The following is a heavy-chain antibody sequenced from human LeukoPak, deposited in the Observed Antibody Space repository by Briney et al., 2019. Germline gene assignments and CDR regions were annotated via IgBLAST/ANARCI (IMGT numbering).Heavy chain of an antibody. D-gene: IGHD4-23*01. CDR1: GASISSSSYY. Sequence: SETLSLTCTVSGASISSSSYYWGWIRQPPGKGLEWIGSVYTSGSTNYNPSLKSRVTKSVDTSKNQFSLKLTSVTAADTAMYYCARQGGYGGNGVDYYMDVWGKGTPVTVSS. J-gene: IGHJ6*03. CDR3: ARQGGYGGNGVDYYMDV. V-gene: IGHV4-39*01. CDR2: VYTSGST.